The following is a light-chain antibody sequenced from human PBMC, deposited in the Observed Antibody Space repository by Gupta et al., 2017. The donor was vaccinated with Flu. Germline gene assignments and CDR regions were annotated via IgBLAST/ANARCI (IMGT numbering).Light chain of an antibody. CDR3: QQYNNWPRT. J-gene: IGKJ1*01. Sequence: EIVMTQSPATLSVSPGERATLSCRASQSVSSNLAWYQQKPGQAPRILIYGASTRATGIPARCSGRGSGTEFTLTISSLQSEDFAVYYCQQYNNWPRTFGQGTKVEIK. V-gene: IGKV3-15*01. CDR1: QSVSSN. CDR2: GAS.